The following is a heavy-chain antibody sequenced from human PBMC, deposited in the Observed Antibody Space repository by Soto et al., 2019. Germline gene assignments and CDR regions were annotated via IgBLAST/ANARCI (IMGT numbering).Heavy chain of an antibody. CDR2: TYHRGST. V-gene: IGHV4-59*01. Sequence: SETLSLTCSVSGVSITSYFWSWIRQAPGRGLEWIGYTYHRGSTNYSPSLKSRVAISLDTSENQFSLKVNSVTAADTAVYYCARIGGYHGTLDYWGQGTPVTVSS. CDR1: GVSITSYF. CDR3: ARIGGYHGTLDY. D-gene: IGHD6-25*01. J-gene: IGHJ4*02.